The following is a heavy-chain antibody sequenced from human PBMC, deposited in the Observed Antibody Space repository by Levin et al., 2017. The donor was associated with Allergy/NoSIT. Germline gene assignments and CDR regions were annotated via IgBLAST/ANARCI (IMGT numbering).Heavy chain of an antibody. CDR3: ARVRGGGGTSTAFDY. V-gene: IGHV3-7*01. CDR2: IKQDGSET. J-gene: IGHJ4*02. D-gene: IGHD2-2*01. Sequence: GESLKISCAASGFTFSSYWMTWVRQAPGKGLEWVANIKQDGSETYYVDSVKGRFTISRDNAKNSLYLQMNSLRAEDTAVYYCARVRGGGGTSTAFDYWGQGTLVTVSS. CDR1: GFTFSSYW.